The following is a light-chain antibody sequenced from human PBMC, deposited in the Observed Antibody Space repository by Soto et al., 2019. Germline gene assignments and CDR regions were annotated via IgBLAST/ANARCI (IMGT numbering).Light chain of an antibody. CDR2: DAS. Sequence: EILLTQSPGTLSLSPGERATLSCRASQSVSSSYLAWYQQKPGQAPRLLIYDASTRATGIPDRFSGSGSGTDFTLTISRLEPEEFAVYYCQQYGSSLPWTFGPGTKVEIK. V-gene: IGKV3-20*01. J-gene: IGKJ3*01. CDR3: QQYGSSLPWT. CDR1: QSVSSSY.